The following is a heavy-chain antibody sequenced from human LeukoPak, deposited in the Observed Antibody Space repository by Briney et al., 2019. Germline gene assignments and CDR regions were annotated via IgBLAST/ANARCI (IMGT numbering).Heavy chain of an antibody. CDR3: ARIGLRLGELSLRDRGYFDY. CDR1: GYSISSGYY. Sequence: SETLSLTCTVSGYSISSGYYWGWIRQPPGKGLEWIGSIYHSGSTYYNPSLKSRVTISVDTSKNQFSLKLSSVTAADTAVYYCARIGLRLGELSLRDRGYFDYWGQGTLVTVSS. V-gene: IGHV4-38-2*02. D-gene: IGHD3-16*02. J-gene: IGHJ4*02. CDR2: IYHSGST.